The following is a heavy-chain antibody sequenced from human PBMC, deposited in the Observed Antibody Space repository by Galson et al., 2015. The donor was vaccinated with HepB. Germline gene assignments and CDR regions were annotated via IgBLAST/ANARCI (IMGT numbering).Heavy chain of an antibody. V-gene: IGHV3-74*01. CDR2: ISPDSPNT. CDR1: GFTFSHYW. CDR3: AGEYTNTWHFDH. J-gene: IGHJ4*02. D-gene: IGHD1-1*01. Sequence: SLRLSCAASGFTFSHYWMHWVRQAPGKGLVWVSRISPDSPNTNYADFVKGRFSISRDNAKNTLYLQMNGLRAEDTAVYYCAGEYTNTWHFDHWGQGTLVTVSS.